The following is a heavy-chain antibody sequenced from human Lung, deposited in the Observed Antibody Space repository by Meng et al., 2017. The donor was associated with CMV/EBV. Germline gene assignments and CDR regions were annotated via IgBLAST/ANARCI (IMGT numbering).Heavy chain of an antibody. J-gene: IGHJ4*02. CDR1: GDSITSSSYY. Sequence: SETLSLXXTVSGDSITSSSYYWGWIRQPPGKGLEWIGSMYYSANTYYNPSLKRRVTISVDTSQNQFSLTLTSVTAADTAVYYCAFSSGADYGSGSRDYWGQGTLVXVSS. V-gene: IGHV4-39*01. D-gene: IGHD3-10*01. CDR2: MYYSANT. CDR3: AFSSGADYGSGSRDY.